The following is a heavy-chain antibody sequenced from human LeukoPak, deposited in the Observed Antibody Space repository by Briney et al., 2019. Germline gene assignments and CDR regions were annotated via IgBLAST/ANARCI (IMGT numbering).Heavy chain of an antibody. D-gene: IGHD3-22*01. V-gene: IGHV3-23*01. CDR3: AKDLKEYYYGSSGHDY. CDR1: GFTFSSYA. CDR2: ISGSGGST. J-gene: IGHJ4*02. Sequence: GGSLRLSCAASGFTFSSYAMSWVRQAPGKGLEWVSAISGSGGSTYYADSVKGRFTISRDNSKNTLYLQMNSLRAEDTAVYYCAKDLKEYYYGSSGHDYWGQGTLVTVSS.